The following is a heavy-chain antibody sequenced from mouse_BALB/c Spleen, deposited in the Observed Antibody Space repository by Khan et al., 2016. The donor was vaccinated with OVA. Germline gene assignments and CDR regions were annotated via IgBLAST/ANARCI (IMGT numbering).Heavy chain of an antibody. CDR3: ARTDDYGSSYYFDD. Sequence: VQLKQSGPELVKPGASVKVSCKASGYSFTDYNMFWVKQSHGKSLEWIGYIDPYNGGTSYNQKFKGKATLTVDKSSSTAFMHLSSLTSEDSAVFYCARTDDYGSSYYFDDWGQGTTLAVSS. V-gene: IGHV1S135*01. CDR1: GYSFTDYN. D-gene: IGHD1-1*01. CDR2: IDPYNGGT. J-gene: IGHJ2*01.